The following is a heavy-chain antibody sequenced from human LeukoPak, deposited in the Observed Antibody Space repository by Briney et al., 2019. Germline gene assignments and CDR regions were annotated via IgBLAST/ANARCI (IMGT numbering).Heavy chain of an antibody. Sequence: ASVKVSCKASGYTFTSYGISWVRQAPGQGLEWMGWTSAYNGNTNYAQKLQGRVTMTTDTSTSTAYMELRSLRSDDTAVYYCARDGSSSWYEAHYFDYWGQGTLVTVSS. CDR3: ARDGSSSWYEAHYFDY. CDR1: GYTFTSYG. V-gene: IGHV1-18*01. D-gene: IGHD6-13*01. J-gene: IGHJ4*02. CDR2: TSAYNGNT.